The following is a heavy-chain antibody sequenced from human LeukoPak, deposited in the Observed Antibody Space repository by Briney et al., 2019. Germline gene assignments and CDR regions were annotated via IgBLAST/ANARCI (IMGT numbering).Heavy chain of an antibody. D-gene: IGHD3-9*01. V-gene: IGHV1-18*01. CDR2: ISAYNGNT. Sequence: ASVKVPCKASGYTFTSYGISWVRQAPGQGLEWMGWISAYNGNTNYAQKLQGRVTMTTDTSTSTVYMELSSLRSEDTAVYYCARAGELELDFDWSLDYWGQGTLVTVPS. J-gene: IGHJ4*02. CDR3: ARAGELELDFDWSLDY. CDR1: GYTFTSYG.